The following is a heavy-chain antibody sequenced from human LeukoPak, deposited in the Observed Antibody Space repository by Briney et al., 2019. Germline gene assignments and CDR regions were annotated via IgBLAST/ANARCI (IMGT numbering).Heavy chain of an antibody. D-gene: IGHD3-16*01. J-gene: IGHJ6*02. CDR3: AGVGGAYKAVGFFQGLDV. CDR1: GYRFINYW. CDR2: IYLGDSDT. V-gene: IGHV5-51*01. Sequence: GESLKISCKGSGYRFINYWIAWVRQMPGKGLEWMGIIYLGDSDTRYSPSFQGQVTISADKSISTACLHWRSLEASDTAMYYCAGVGGAYKAVGFFQGLDVWGQGTTVTVSS.